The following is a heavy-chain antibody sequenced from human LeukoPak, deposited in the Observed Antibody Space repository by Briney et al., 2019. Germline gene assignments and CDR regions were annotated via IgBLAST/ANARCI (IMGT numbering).Heavy chain of an antibody. CDR2: INHSGST. Sequence: SETLSLTCAVYGGSFSGYYWSWIRQPPGKGLEWIGEINHSGSTNYNPSLKSRVTISVDTSKNQFSLKLSSVTAADTAEYYCARGRGSSGWYNYWGQGTLVTVSS. CDR3: ARGRGSSGWYNY. CDR1: GGSFSGYY. J-gene: IGHJ4*02. D-gene: IGHD6-19*01. V-gene: IGHV4-34*01.